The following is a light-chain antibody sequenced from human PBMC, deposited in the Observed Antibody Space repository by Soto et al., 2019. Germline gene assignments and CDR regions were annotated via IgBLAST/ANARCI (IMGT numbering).Light chain of an antibody. Sequence: DIQMTQSPSSLSASVRDRVTITCQASQDISNYLNWYQQKPGKAPKLLIYDASNLETGVPSRFSGSGSGTDFTFTISSLQPEDIATYYCQQYDNLSYTFGQGTKLEIK. CDR3: QQYDNLSYT. CDR1: QDISNY. V-gene: IGKV1-33*01. J-gene: IGKJ2*01. CDR2: DAS.